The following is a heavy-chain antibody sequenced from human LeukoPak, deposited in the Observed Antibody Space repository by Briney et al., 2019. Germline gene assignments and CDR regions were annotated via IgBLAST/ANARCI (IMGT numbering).Heavy chain of an antibody. J-gene: IGHJ5*02. Sequence: SQTLSVTCAISGDSVSSINGAWNWIRQSPSRGLEWLGRTYYRSKWYNDYAVSMKGRITINPDTSKNQFSLQLNSVTPEDTAVYYCARSLCSGSYCGWFDPWGQGTLVTVSS. CDR2: TYYRSKWYN. V-gene: IGHV6-1*01. D-gene: IGHD3-10*02. CDR1: GDSVSSINGA. CDR3: ARSLCSGSYCGWFDP.